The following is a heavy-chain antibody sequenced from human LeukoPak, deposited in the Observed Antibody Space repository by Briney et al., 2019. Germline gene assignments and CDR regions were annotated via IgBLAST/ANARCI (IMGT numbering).Heavy chain of an antibody. J-gene: IGHJ6*02. CDR2: MNPNSGNT. CDR1: GYTFTSYD. V-gene: IGHV1-8*01. CDR3: ARGQVWDYYGSGSHIGPYYYYYGMDV. Sequence: ASVKVSCKASGYTFTSYDINWVRQATGQGLEWMGWMNPNSGNTGYAQKFQGRVTMTRNTSISTAYMELSSLRSEDTAVYYCARGQVWDYYGSGSHIGPYYYYYGMDVWGQGTTVTVSS. D-gene: IGHD3-10*01.